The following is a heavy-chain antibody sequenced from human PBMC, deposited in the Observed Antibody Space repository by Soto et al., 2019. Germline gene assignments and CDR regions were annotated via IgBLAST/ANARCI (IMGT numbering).Heavy chain of an antibody. CDR1: GFTFSSDG. J-gene: IGHJ6*02. CDR3: AKFEGGMDV. Sequence: PGGSLRLSCAASGFTFSSDGMHWVRQAPGKGLAWVAVISYDGSNKYYADSVKGRFTISRDNSKNKLYLQMNSLRAEDTAVYYCAKFEGGMDVWGQGTTVTVSS. V-gene: IGHV3-30*18. CDR2: ISYDGSNK.